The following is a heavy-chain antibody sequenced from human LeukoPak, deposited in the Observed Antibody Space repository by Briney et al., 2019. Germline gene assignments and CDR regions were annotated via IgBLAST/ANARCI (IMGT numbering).Heavy chain of an antibody. J-gene: IGHJ4*02. CDR3: ARGSEVDTAMVHLDY. CDR2: ISAYNGST. V-gene: IGHV1-18*01. CDR1: GGTFSSYA. Sequence: ASVKVSCKASGGTFSSYAISWVRQAPGQGLEWMGWISAYNGSTNYAQKLQGRVTMTTDTSTSTAYMELSSLRSEDTAVYYCARGSEVDTAMVHLDYWGQGTLVTVSS. D-gene: IGHD5-18*01.